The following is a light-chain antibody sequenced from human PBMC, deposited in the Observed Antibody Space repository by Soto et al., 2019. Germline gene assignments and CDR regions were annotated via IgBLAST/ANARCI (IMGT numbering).Light chain of an antibody. Sequence: PGERATLSCRDSQSVSSTDLVWYQQKPGQAPSLLIYCASTRATGIPDRFSGSGSGTDFTLTISRLEPEDFAVYYCHQSGNSVRTFRQGNEGEV. CDR3: HQSGNSVRT. CDR2: CAS. V-gene: IGKV3-20*01. CDR1: QSVSSTD. J-gene: IGKJ1*01.